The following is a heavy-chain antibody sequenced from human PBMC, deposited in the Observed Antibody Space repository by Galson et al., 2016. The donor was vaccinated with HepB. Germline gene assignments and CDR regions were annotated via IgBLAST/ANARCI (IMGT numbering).Heavy chain of an antibody. J-gene: IGHJ6*02. Sequence: TLSLTCTVSGDSISSGDHYWSWIRQRPGEGLECIGGIYYGGTTYYKTSLKSRSEIFMDRSKNQFALRLTSVTSADTAVYYCARETPVACGVRGGMDVWGQGTTVTVS. D-gene: IGHD2-21*01. CDR2: IYYGGTT. V-gene: IGHV4-31*03. CDR1: GDSISSGDHY. CDR3: ARETPVACGVRGGMDV.